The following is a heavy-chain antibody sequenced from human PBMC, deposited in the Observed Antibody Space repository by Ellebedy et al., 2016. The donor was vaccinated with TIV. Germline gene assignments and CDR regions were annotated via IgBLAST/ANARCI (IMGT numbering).Heavy chain of an antibody. D-gene: IGHD4-11*01. CDR3: ARERVGGYSNYAVFDY. CDR2: INSGINT. V-gene: IGHV3-66*01. J-gene: IGHJ4*02. Sequence: GESLKISCEASGFSVSGNYMSWVRQAPGKGLEWVSLINSGINTYYADSVTGRFTISRDNSKTTLYLQMNSLRAEDTAVYYCARERVGGYSNYAVFDYWGQGTLVTVSS. CDR1: GFSVSGNY.